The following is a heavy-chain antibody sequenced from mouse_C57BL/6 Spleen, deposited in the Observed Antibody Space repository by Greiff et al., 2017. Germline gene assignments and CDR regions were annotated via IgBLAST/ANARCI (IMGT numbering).Heavy chain of an antibody. CDR2: IYPGSGST. V-gene: IGHV1-55*01. Sequence: QVQLKQPGAELVKPGASVKMSCKASGYTFTSYWITWVKQRPGQGLEWIGDIYPGSGSTNYNEKFKSKATLTVDTSSSTAYMQLSSLTSEDSAVYYCARLTPYYYGSSYEYFDVWGTGTTVTVSS. J-gene: IGHJ1*03. CDR1: GYTFTSYW. CDR3: ARLTPYYYGSSYEYFDV. D-gene: IGHD1-1*01.